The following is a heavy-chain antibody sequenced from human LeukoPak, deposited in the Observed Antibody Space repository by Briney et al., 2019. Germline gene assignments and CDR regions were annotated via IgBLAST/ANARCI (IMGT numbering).Heavy chain of an antibody. Sequence: SETLSLTCSVFGGPISSYYWSWLRQPPGNGLEWIGYLYNSGSTKYNPSLKSRITISVDTSKNQFSLKLASVTAADTAVYYCARLNNGWWVDYWGQGTLVTVSS. J-gene: IGHJ4*02. CDR3: ARLNNGWWVDY. V-gene: IGHV4-59*01. D-gene: IGHD6-19*01. CDR1: GGPISSYY. CDR2: LYNSGST.